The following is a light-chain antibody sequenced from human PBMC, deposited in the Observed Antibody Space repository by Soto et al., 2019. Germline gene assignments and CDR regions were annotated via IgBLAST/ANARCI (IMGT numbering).Light chain of an antibody. V-gene: IGLV4-69*01. J-gene: IGLJ2*01. CDR3: QNWDTGARVV. CDR1: SGHSSYA. CDR2: LSSDGSH. Sequence: QLVLTQSPSASASLGASVTLTCTLSSGHSSYAIAWHQQQPEKGPRYLMKLSSDGSHSKGDGIPDRFSGSSSGAERYLTISSLQCEDEADYYCQNWDTGARVVFGGGTKVTVL.